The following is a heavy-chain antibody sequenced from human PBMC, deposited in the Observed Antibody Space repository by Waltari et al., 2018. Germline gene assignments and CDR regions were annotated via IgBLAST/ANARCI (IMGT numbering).Heavy chain of an antibody. D-gene: IGHD6-19*01. V-gene: IGHV3-23*01. J-gene: IGHJ4*02. CDR1: GFRSRGCD. CDR2: ITNSGETT. CDR3: AKDSVHSSGWYWYY. Sequence: EVQLFEAGGVLVQPGGSRRVSCAAAGFRSRGCDMSWVRQAPGKGREWVAYITNSGETTMYADSVQGRFTVSRDNSKNTLYLHMNSLRAEDTATYYCAKDSVHSSGWYWYYWGQGTVVTVSS.